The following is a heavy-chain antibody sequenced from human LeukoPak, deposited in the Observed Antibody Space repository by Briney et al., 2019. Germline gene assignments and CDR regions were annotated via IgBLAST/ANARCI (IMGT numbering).Heavy chain of an antibody. V-gene: IGHV3-30*03. J-gene: IGHJ4*02. CDR1: GFTFSSYG. Sequence: PGGSLRLSCAASGFTFSSYGMHWVRQAPSKGLEWVAVISYDGSNKYYADSVKGRFTISRDNSKNTLYLQMNSLRAEDTAVYYCARGIVGATTDLTFDYWGQGTLVTVSS. D-gene: IGHD1-26*01. CDR2: ISYDGSNK. CDR3: ARGIVGATTDLTFDY.